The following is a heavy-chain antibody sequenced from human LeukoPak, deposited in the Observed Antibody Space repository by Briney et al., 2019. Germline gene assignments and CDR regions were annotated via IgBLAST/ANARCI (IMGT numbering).Heavy chain of an antibody. Sequence: SQTLSLTCTVSVGSISSSSYYWAWIRQPPGKGLEWIGSIYYTGSTYYNPSLKSRVTISVDTSKNQFSLRLSSMTAADTAVYYCARDYRLTQIQYWGQGTLVTVSS. CDR2: IYYTGST. D-gene: IGHD1-26*01. V-gene: IGHV4-39*07. CDR1: VGSISSSSYY. J-gene: IGHJ1*01. CDR3: ARDYRLTQIQY.